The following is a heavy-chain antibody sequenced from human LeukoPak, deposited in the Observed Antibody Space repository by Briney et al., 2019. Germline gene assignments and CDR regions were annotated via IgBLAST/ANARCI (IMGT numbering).Heavy chain of an antibody. CDR2: INHSRST. J-gene: IGHJ3*02. Sequence: SETLSLTCAVFGGSFSDYYWSWIRQPPGKGLEWIGEINHSRSTNYNPSLTSRVTISVDTSNNQFSLKLSSVTAADSAVYYCARPHRVLQYFDWASRRKDAFDIWGQGTMVTVSS. CDR1: GGSFSDYY. CDR3: ARPHRVLQYFDWASRRKDAFDI. V-gene: IGHV4-34*01. D-gene: IGHD3-9*01.